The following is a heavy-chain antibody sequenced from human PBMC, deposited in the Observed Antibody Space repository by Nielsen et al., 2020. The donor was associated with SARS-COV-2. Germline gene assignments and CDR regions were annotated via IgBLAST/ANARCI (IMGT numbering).Heavy chain of an antibody. Sequence: GSLRLSFTVSGGSLSSRNYYWGWIRQPPGKGLEWIGTIYYSGSVSYNPSLRSRVTISVDTSKKHFSLKLTSVTAADTAVYFCARGDIAVVPAAMFRGDDAFDIWGQGTMVRVSS. CDR1: GGSLSSRNYY. CDR2: IYYSGSV. J-gene: IGHJ3*02. V-gene: IGHV4-39*02. CDR3: ARGDIAVVPAAMFRGDDAFDI. D-gene: IGHD2-2*01.